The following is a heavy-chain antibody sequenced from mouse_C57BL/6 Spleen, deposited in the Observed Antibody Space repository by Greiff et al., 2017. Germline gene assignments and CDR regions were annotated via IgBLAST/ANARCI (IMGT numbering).Heavy chain of an antibody. CDR3: ATLRMGAMDY. D-gene: IGHD1-1*01. CDR2: IDPSDSYT. CDR1: GYTFTSYW. J-gene: IGHJ4*01. V-gene: IGHV1-69*01. Sequence: QVQLQQPGAELVMPGASVKLSCKASGYTFTSYWMHWVKQRPGQGLEWIGEIDPSDSYTNYNQKFKGKSTLTVDKSSSTAYMQLSSLTSEDSAVYYCATLRMGAMDYWGQGTSVTVSS.